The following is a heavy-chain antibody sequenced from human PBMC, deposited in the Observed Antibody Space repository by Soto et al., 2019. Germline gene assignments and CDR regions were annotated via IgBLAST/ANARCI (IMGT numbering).Heavy chain of an antibody. V-gene: IGHV4-39*01. Sequence: XTLSLTGTVSGGSLSITSFYWGWIRQPPGKGLEWIGSIYYSGSTYYKPSLKSRVTISVDTSKNQFSLKLRSVTAEDTAVYYCLGSSSWYEDYWGQGTLVTVSS. CDR1: GGSLSITSFY. CDR2: IYYSGST. D-gene: IGHD6-13*01. J-gene: IGHJ4*02. CDR3: LGSSSWYEDY.